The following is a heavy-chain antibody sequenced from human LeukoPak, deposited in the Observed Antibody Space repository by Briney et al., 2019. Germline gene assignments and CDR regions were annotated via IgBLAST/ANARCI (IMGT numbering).Heavy chain of an antibody. CDR2: IIPIFGTA. CDR3: ASEGYCSSTSCYPDY. J-gene: IGHJ4*02. D-gene: IGHD2-2*01. CDR1: GDTFSTYG. V-gene: IGHV1-69*01. Sequence: ASVKVSCKASGDTFSTYGISWVRQAPGQGLEWMGGIIPIFGTANYAQKFQGRVTITADESTSTAYMELSSLRSEDTAVYYCASEGYCSSTSCYPDYWGQGTLVTVSS.